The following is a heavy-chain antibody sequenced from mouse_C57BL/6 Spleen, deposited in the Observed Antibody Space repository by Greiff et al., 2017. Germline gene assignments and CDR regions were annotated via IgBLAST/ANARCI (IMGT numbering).Heavy chain of an antibody. CDR1: GYTFTSYW. Sequence: QVQLQQPGAELVMPGASVKLSCKASGYTFTSYWMHWVKQRPGQGLEWIGEIDPSDSYTNYNQKFKGKSTLTVDKSSSTAYMQLSSLTSEDSAVYYCARSNYGNYPFAYWGQGTLVTVSA. CDR3: ARSNYGNYPFAY. J-gene: IGHJ3*01. CDR2: IDPSDSYT. V-gene: IGHV1-69*01. D-gene: IGHD2-1*01.